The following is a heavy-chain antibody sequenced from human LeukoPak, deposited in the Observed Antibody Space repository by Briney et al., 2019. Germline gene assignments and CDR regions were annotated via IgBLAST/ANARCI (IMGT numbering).Heavy chain of an antibody. CDR3: ARDRPRITMVREVFDR. CDR2: INPSGGST. V-gene: IGHV1-46*01. Sequence: ASVKVSCTASGYTFTSYYMHWVRQAPGQGLEWRGVINPSGGSTSYAQKFQGRVTMTRDTSTSTVYMELSSLRSEDTAVYYCARDRPRITMVREVFDRWGQGTLVTVSS. D-gene: IGHD3-10*01. J-gene: IGHJ5*02. CDR1: GYTFTSYY.